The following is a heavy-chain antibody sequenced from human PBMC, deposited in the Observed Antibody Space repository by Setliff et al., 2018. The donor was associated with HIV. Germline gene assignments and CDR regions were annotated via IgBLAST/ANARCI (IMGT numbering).Heavy chain of an antibody. CDR3: ARASWFSSSSGDYYYMDV. Sequence: PSETLSLTCSVSGDSVSNGAYYWSWIRQHPGKGLEWIGHIYYSGHTHYNPSLKSRVSISVDASKNQFPLRLSSVTAADTAVYSCARASWFSSSSGDYYYMDVWGKGATVTVSS. D-gene: IGHD6-6*01. CDR1: GDSVSNGAYY. J-gene: IGHJ6*03. CDR2: IYYSGHT. V-gene: IGHV4-31*03.